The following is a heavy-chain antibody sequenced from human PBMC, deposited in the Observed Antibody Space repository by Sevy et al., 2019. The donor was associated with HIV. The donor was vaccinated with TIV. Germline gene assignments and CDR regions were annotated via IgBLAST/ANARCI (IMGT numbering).Heavy chain of an antibody. CDR1: GGSISSYY. Sequence: SETLSLTCTVSGGSISSYYWSWIRQPPGKGLEWIGYIYYSGSTNYNPSLKSRVTISVDTSKNQFSLKLSSVTAADTAVYYGARRYCGGDCYPDWYFDLWGRGTLVTVSS. V-gene: IGHV4-59*01. D-gene: IGHD2-21*02. CDR2: IYYSGST. J-gene: IGHJ2*01. CDR3: ARRYCGGDCYPDWYFDL.